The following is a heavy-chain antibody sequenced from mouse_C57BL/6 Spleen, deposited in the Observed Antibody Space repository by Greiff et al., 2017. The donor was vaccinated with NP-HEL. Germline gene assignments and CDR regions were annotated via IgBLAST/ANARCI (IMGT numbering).Heavy chain of an antibody. CDR1: GFTFSDYY. D-gene: IGHD1-1*01. CDR3: ARHYGSSYAMDY. V-gene: IGHV5-12*01. Sequence: EVKLMESGGGLVQPGGSLKLSCAASGFTFSDYYMYWVRQTPEKRLEWVAYISNGGGSTYYPDTVKGRFTISRDNATNTLDLQMSRLKSEDTAMYYCARHYGSSYAMDYWGQGTSVTVSS. J-gene: IGHJ4*01. CDR2: ISNGGGST.